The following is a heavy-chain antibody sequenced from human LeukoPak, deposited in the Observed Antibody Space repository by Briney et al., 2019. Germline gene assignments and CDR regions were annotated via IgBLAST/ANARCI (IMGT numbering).Heavy chain of an antibody. J-gene: IGHJ5*02. CDR3: ARGRDWLRWFDP. CDR2: MNPNSGNT. CDR1: GYTFTSYD. Sequence: ASVKVSCKASGYTFTSYDINWVRQATGQRLEWLGWMNPNSGNTGYAQKFQGRGTITRNTSITTAYMELSSLTSEDTAVYYCARGRDWLRWFDPWGQGTLVTVSS. V-gene: IGHV1-8*03. D-gene: IGHD3/OR15-3a*01.